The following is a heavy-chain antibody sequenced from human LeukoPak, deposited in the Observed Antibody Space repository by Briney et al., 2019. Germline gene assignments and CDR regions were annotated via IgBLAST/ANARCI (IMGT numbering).Heavy chain of an antibody. CDR1: RYTFSNYD. CDR2: MNPNSGNT. CDR3: ARVKFEYSSSSGTSDY. Sequence: ASVKVSCKASRYTFSNYDINWVRQATGQGLEWMGWMNPNSGNTGYAQKFQGRVTMTRNTSISTAYMELSSLRSEDTAVYYCARVKFEYSSSSGTSDYWGQGTLVTVSS. V-gene: IGHV1-8*01. D-gene: IGHD6-6*01. J-gene: IGHJ4*02.